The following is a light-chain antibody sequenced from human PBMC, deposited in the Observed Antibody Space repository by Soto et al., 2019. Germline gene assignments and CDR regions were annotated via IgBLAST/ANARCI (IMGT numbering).Light chain of an antibody. J-gene: IGKJ5*01. Sequence: DIQVTQSPSSVSASVGDRVTITCRATRDISRWLAWYQQKPGKAPNLLIYTASSLQSGVPSRFSGSGSGTDFTLTINGLQPEDFATYYCQQAASFPITFGQGTRLEIK. CDR2: TAS. V-gene: IGKV1-12*01. CDR1: RDISRW. CDR3: QQAASFPIT.